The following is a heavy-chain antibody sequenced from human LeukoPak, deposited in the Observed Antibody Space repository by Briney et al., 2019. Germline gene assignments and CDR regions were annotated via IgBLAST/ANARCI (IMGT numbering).Heavy chain of an antibody. CDR2: IYYSGNP. V-gene: IGHV4-59*01. J-gene: IGHJ6*02. CDR1: GGSISSYY. D-gene: IGHD2-15*01. CDR3: ARFTRILDGMDV. Sequence: SETLSLTCTVSGGSISSYYCSWIRQPPPKGLEWIGYIYYSGNPNYNPSLKSRVIISVDTSKNQFSLRLSSVTAADTAVYYCARFTRILDGMDVWGQGTTVTVSS.